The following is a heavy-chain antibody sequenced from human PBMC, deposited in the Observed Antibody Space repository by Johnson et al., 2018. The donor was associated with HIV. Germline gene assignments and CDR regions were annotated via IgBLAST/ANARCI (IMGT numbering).Heavy chain of an antibody. D-gene: IGHD6-19*01. CDR2: ISYDGSNK. J-gene: IGHJ3*02. CDR3: TRGTSGWFNDAFDI. CDR1: GFTFSNAW. Sequence: QVQLVESGGGLVKPGGSLRLSCAASGFTFSNAWMSWVRQAPGKGLEWVAVISYDGSNKYYADSVKGRFTISRDNSKNTLYLQMNSLRAEDTAVYYCTRGTSGWFNDAFDIWGQGTMVTVSS. V-gene: IGHV3-30*03.